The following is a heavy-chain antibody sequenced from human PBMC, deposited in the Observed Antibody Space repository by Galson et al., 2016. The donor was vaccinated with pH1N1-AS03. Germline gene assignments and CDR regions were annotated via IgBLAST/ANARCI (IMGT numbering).Heavy chain of an antibody. CDR1: GGAISSYC. CDR3: ARGLATSRDYYAMDV. J-gene: IGHJ6*01. V-gene: IGHV4-59*08. D-gene: IGHD6-6*01. Sequence: SETLSLTCSVSGGAISSYCWNWIRQPPGKGLEWIGHLCHSGSTNYNPSLSGRVTISVDTSTNQFFLTLDSVTATDTAVYYCARGLATSRDYYAMDVWGPGTTVTVYS. CDR2: LCHSGST.